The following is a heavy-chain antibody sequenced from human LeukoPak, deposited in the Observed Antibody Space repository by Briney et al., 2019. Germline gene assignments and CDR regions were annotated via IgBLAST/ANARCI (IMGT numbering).Heavy chain of an antibody. CDR3: ARLHDVLTGYLDY. D-gene: IGHD3-9*01. J-gene: IGHJ4*02. V-gene: IGHV3-7*01. CDR1: GFTFSTYW. Sequence: GGSLRLSCEASGFTFSTYWMSWVRLAPGKRLEWVANIKQDGSEYYVDSVKDRFTISRDNARNLLYLQMNSLRAEDTAIYYCARLHDVLTGYLDYWGQGTLVTVSS. CDR2: IKQDGSE.